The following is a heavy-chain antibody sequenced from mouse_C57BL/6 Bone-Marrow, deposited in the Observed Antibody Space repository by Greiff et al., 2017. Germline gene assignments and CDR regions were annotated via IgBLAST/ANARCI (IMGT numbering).Heavy chain of an antibody. J-gene: IGHJ4*01. Sequence: QVQLQQSGPELVKPGASVKISCKASGYAFSSSWMNWVKQRPGKGLEWIGRIYPGDGDTNYNGKFKGKATLTADKSSSTAYMQLSSLTSEESAVYFCARGGSANRAVSVDYWGQGTSVTVSS. V-gene: IGHV1-82*01. CDR2: IYPGDGDT. D-gene: IGHD3-1*01. CDR3: ARGGSANRAVSVDY. CDR1: GYAFSSSW.